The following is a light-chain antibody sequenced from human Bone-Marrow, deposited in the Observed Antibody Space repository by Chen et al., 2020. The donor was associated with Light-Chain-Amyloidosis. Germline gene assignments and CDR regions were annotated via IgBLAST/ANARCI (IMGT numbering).Light chain of an antibody. J-gene: IGLJ2*01. CDR2: DVS. CDR1: SSDVGGYNY. CDR3: ISYTSSSTLV. V-gene: IGLV2-14*01. Sequence: QSALTQPASVSGSPGQSITISCTGTSSDVGGYNYVSWYQQHPGKAPKLMIYDVSNRPSGVSNRFCGSKSGNTASLTSSGLQAEDEADYYCISYTSSSTLVFGGGTKLTVL.